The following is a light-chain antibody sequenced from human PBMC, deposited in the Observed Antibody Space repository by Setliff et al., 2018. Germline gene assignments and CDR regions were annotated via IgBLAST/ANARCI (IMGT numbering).Light chain of an antibody. J-gene: IGKJ4*01. CDR1: QGISSN. Sequence: AIQLTQSPSSLSASIGDRVTITCRASQGISSNLAWYQQKPGKSPNLLMYDASGLESGVPSRFSSSGSGTDFILTISSLQPEDFATYYCQQLNNYPLTFGGGTKVDIK. CDR2: DAS. V-gene: IGKV1D-13*01. CDR3: QQLNNYPLT.